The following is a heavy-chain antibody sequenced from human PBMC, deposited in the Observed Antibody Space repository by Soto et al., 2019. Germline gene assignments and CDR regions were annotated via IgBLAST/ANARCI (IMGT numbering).Heavy chain of an antibody. CDR1: GFTFSSYS. V-gene: IGHV3-48*01. CDR3: ARVGTIFGVVLANYYYYYMDV. D-gene: IGHD3-3*01. CDR2: ISSSSSTI. J-gene: IGHJ6*03. Sequence: GGSLRLSCAASGFTFSSYSMNWVRQAPGKGLEWVSYISSSSSTIYYADSVKGRFTISRDNAKNSLYLQMNSLRAEDTAVYYCARVGTIFGVVLANYYYYYMDVWGKGTTVTVSS.